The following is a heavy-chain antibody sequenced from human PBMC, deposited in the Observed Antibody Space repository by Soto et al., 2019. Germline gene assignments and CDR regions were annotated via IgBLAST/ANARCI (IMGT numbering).Heavy chain of an antibody. CDR1: GDSLRSYY. D-gene: IGHD2-2*01. J-gene: IGHJ4*02. CDR2: IYNSVNT. CDR3: ARRAYCSSFDH. V-gene: IGHV4-59*01. Sequence: QVQLQESGPGLVKPSETLSLTCTFSGDSLRSYYWSWVREPPGQGLEWIAYIYNSVNTNYNPPLKSQGAISVDTYKNQFSLKLSCVTAADTAVYYCARRAYCSSFDHWGQGTLVTVSS.